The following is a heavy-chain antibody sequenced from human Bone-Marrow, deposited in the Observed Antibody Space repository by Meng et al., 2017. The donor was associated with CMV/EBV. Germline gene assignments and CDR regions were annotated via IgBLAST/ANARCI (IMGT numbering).Heavy chain of an antibody. CDR1: GGSFSGYY. J-gene: IGHJ4*02. Sequence: SETLSLTCAVYGGSFSGYYWSCIRQPPGKGLEWIGEINHSGSTNYNPSLRSRVTISVDTSKNQFSLKLSSVTAADTAVYYCATGRGVVVVAATPWGYWGQGTLVTVSS. CDR2: INHSGST. CDR3: ATGRGVVVVAATPWGY. V-gene: IGHV4-34*01. D-gene: IGHD2-15*01.